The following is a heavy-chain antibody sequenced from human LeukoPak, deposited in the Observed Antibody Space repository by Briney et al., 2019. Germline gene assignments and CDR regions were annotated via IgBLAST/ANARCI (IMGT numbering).Heavy chain of an antibody. CDR1: GGTFSSYA. J-gene: IGHJ5*02. CDR3: ARDRDLVGAKFDP. D-gene: IGHD1-26*01. Sequence: SVKVSCKASGGTFSSYAISWVRQAPGQGLEWMGGIIPIFGTANYAQKFQGRVTITADESTGTAYMELSSLRSEDTAVYYCARDRDLVGAKFDPWGQGTLVTVSS. V-gene: IGHV1-69*13. CDR2: IIPIFGTA.